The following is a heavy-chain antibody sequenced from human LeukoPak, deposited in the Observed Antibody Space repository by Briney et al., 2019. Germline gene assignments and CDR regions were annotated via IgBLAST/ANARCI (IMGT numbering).Heavy chain of an antibody. D-gene: IGHD1-1*01. CDR2: IYSGGST. CDR3: AKAHGLQSATSNYAFHI. J-gene: IGHJ3*02. CDR1: GFTVSSNY. Sequence: GGSLRLSCAASGFTVSSNYMSWVRQAPGKGPEWVSVIYSGGSTYYADSVKGRFTISRDNSKNTLYLQMNSLRAEDTAVYYCAKAHGLQSATSNYAFHIWGQGTMVTVSS. V-gene: IGHV3-53*01.